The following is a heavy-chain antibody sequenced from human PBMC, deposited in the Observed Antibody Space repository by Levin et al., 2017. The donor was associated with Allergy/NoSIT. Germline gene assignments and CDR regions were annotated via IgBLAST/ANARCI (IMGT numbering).Heavy chain of an antibody. CDR2: ISSTGSTI. CDR3: ARQLGNFWSGYNYFDY. Sequence: GESLKISCAASGFTFSSYEMNWVRRAPGKGLEWVSYISSTGSTIYSADSVKGRFTISRDNAKNSLYLHMNSLRAEDTAVYYCARQLGNFWSGYNYFDYWGLGTLVAVSS. V-gene: IGHV3-48*03. J-gene: IGHJ4*02. CDR1: GFTFSSYE. D-gene: IGHD3-3*01.